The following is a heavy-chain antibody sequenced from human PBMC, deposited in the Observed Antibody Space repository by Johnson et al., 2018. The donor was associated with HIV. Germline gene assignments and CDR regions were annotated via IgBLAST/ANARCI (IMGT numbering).Heavy chain of an antibody. CDR1: GITVSSNY. J-gene: IGHJ3*01. V-gene: IGHV3-15*01. CDR2: IKSKTDGGTI. D-gene: IGHD5-18*01. Sequence: VQLVESGGGLVQPGGSLRLSCAASGITVSSNYMSWVRQAPGKGLEWIGRIKSKTDGGTIEYAAPVKGRFTISRDDSKNTLYLQMNSLTTEDTAVYYCARAPWAGYSYGLLDWGQGTMVTVSS. CDR3: ARAPWAGYSYGLLD.